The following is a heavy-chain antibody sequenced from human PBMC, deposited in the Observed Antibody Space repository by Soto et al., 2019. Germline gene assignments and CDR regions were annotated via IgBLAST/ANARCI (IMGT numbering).Heavy chain of an antibody. D-gene: IGHD6-19*01. V-gene: IGHV3-33*01. Sequence: GGSLRLSCAASGFTFSSYGMHWVRQAPGKGLEWVAVIWYDGSNKYYADSVKGRFTISRDNSKNTLYLQMNSLRAEDTSFYYFARVGIAVAGDYYYGMDVWGQGTTVTVSS. CDR3: ARVGIAVAGDYYYGMDV. CDR2: IWYDGSNK. J-gene: IGHJ6*02. CDR1: GFTFSSYG.